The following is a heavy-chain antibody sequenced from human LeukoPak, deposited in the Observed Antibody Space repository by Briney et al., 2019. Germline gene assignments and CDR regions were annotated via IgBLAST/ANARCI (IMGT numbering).Heavy chain of an antibody. CDR1: GGSSAYY. Sequence: SETLSLTCNVSGGSSAYYWTWIRQPPGKSLEWIGYFYHSGSTYYNPSLGSRVTISVDRSKNQFSLKLTSVAAADTAVYFCATGGSIDAFDMWGPGTMVTVSS. D-gene: IGHD3-10*01. CDR2: FYHSGST. V-gene: IGHV4-30-2*01. CDR3: ATGGSIDAFDM. J-gene: IGHJ3*02.